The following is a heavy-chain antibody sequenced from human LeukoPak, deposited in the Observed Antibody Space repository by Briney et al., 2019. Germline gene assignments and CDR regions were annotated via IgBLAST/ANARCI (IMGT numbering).Heavy chain of an antibody. CDR2: INPSRGVT. D-gene: IGHD6-6*01. CDR3: ARVTCVTPTCRPFNWFGP. Sequence: VSVKVSCKASGYIFNDYYIHWVPRAPAQGLEWMGWINPSRGVTGYAQKFQGRVTMTRDTSMRSAYVDLRRLTSCATAVYYCARVTCVTPTCRPFNWFGPRRQPAKVAVPS. CDR1: GYIFNDYY. J-gene: IGHJ5*02. V-gene: IGHV1-2*02.